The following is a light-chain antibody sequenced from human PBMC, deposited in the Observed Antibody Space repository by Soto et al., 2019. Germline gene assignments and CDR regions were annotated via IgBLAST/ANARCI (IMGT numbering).Light chain of an antibody. CDR2: DVT. V-gene: IGLV2-14*03. J-gene: IGLJ2*01. Sequence: QSALTQPASVSGSPGQSITISCTGTSSDVGAYNFVSWYQQHPGKAPKLMIYDVTNRPSGVSSRFSGSKSGNTASLAISGLQAEDEADYYCSSYTTSNTLVFGGGTKVPVL. CDR3: SSYTTSNTLV. CDR1: SSDVGAYNF.